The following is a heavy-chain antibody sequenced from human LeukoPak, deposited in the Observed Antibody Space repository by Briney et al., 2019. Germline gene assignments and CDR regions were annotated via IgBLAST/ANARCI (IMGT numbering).Heavy chain of an antibody. Sequence: ASVKVSCKASGYTFTSYYMHWVRQAPGQGLEWMGIINPSGGSTSYAQKFQGRVTMTRDTSTSTVYMELSSLRSEDTAVYYCARGTMVRGSYNVPLYYFDYWGQGTLVTVSS. CDR3: ARGTMVRGSYNVPLYYFDY. CDR2: INPSGGST. CDR1: GYTFTSYY. V-gene: IGHV1-46*01. J-gene: IGHJ4*02. D-gene: IGHD3-10*01.